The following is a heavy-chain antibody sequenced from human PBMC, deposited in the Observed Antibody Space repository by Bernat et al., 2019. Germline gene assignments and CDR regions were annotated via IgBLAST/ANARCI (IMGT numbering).Heavy chain of an antibody. Sequence: QVQLQESGPGLVKPSQTLSLTCTVSGGSISSGGYYWSWIRQHPGKGLEWIGYIYYSGSTYYNPSLKSRVTISVDTSKNQFSLKLSSVTAADTAVYDCARGRYYDFWSGYVDGMDVWGQGTTVTVSS. D-gene: IGHD3-3*01. CDR3: ARGRYYDFWSGYVDGMDV. V-gene: IGHV4-31*03. CDR2: IYYSGST. J-gene: IGHJ6*02. CDR1: GGSISSGGYY.